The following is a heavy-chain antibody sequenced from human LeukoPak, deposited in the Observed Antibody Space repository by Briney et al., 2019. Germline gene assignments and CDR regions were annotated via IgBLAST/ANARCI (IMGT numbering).Heavy chain of an antibody. CDR2: IYYSGST. V-gene: IGHV4-39*01. J-gene: IGHJ5*02. D-gene: IGHD2-2*01. CDR3: VPFRTDIVVVPAAESNWFDP. CDR1: GGSISSSSYY. Sequence: PSETLSLTGTVSGGSISSSSYYWGWIRQPPGKGVEWIGSIYYSGSTNYNPSLKSRVTISVDTSKNQFSLKLSSVTAADTAVYYCVPFRTDIVVVPAAESNWFDPWGQGTLVTVSS.